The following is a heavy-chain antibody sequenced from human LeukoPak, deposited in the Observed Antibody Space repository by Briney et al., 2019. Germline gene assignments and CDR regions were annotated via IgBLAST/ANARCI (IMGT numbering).Heavy chain of an antibody. D-gene: IGHD6-13*01. J-gene: IGHJ6*03. CDR3: ARSGYSSSWLRSYYYYYMDV. Sequence: ASVKVSCKASGYTFTSYDINWVRQATGQGLEWMGWMNPNSGNTGYAQKFQGRVTITRNTSISTAYMELSSLRSEDTAVYYCARSGYSSSWLRSYYYYYMDVWGKGTTVTISS. V-gene: IGHV1-8*03. CDR2: MNPNSGNT. CDR1: GYTFTSYD.